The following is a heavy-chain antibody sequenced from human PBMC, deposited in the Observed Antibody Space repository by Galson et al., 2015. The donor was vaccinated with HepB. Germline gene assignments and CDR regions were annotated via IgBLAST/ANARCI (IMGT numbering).Heavy chain of an antibody. V-gene: IGHV6-1*01. CDR3: ARLDSGYDEEYWYYGMDV. CDR2: TYYRSKWYN. D-gene: IGHD5-12*01. Sequence: CAISGDSVSSNSAAWNWIRQSPSRGLEGLGRTYYRSKWYNDYAVSVKSRITINPDTSKNQFSLQLNSVTPEDTAVYYCARLDSGYDEEYWYYGMDVWGQGTTVTVSS. J-gene: IGHJ6*02. CDR1: GDSVSSNSAA.